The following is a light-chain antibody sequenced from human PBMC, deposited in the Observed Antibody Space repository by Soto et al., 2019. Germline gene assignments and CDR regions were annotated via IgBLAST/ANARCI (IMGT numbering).Light chain of an antibody. CDR1: QFVSSNS. V-gene: IGKV3-20*01. J-gene: IGKJ1*01. Sequence: EIVLTQSPGTLSLSPGERATISCRASQFVSSNSLAWYQQKRGQAPRLLIHDASSRATGIPDGFSGSGSGTDFTLTISRLEPEDFAVYYCQQYAGSPRTFGQGTKV. CDR2: DAS. CDR3: QQYAGSPRT.